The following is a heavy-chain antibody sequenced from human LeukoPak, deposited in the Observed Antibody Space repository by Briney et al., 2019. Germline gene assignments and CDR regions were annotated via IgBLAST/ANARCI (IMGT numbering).Heavy chain of an antibody. D-gene: IGHD1-26*01. Sequence: SETLSLTCAVYGGSFSGYYWSWIRQPPGKGLEWIGEINHSGSTNYNPSLKSRVTISVDTSKNQFSLKLSSVTAADTAVYYCARPSSGSYGYFDYWGQGTLVTVSS. CDR3: ARPSSGSYGYFDY. J-gene: IGHJ4*02. CDR1: GGSFSGYY. CDR2: INHSGST. V-gene: IGHV4-34*01.